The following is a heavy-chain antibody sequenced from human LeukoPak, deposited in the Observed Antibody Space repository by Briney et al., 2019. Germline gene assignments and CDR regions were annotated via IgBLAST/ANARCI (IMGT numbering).Heavy chain of an antibody. V-gene: IGHV1-18*04. CDR3: ARDPKDIVVVPAAPDYYMDV. CDR2: ISAYNGNT. CDR1: GYTFTGYY. J-gene: IGHJ6*03. D-gene: IGHD2-2*01. Sequence: ASVKVSCKASGYTFTGYYMHWVRQAPGQGLEWMGWISAYNGNTNYAQKLQGRVTMTTDTSTSTVYMELRSLRSDDTAVYYCARDPKDIVVVPAAPDYYMDVWGKGTTVTVSS.